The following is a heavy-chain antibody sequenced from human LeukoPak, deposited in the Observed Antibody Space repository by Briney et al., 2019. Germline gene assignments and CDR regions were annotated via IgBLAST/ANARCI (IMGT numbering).Heavy chain of an antibody. D-gene: IGHD2-2*02. Sequence: SVKVSCKASGGTFSSYAISWVRQAPGQGLEWMGGIIPIFGTANYAQKFQGRVTITADESTSTAYMELSSLRSEDTAVYYCARGGYCGSTSCYNVGLEYFQHWGQGTLVTVSS. V-gene: IGHV1-69*13. CDR3: ARGGYCGSTSCYNVGLEYFQH. CDR2: IIPIFGTA. CDR1: GGTFSSYA. J-gene: IGHJ1*01.